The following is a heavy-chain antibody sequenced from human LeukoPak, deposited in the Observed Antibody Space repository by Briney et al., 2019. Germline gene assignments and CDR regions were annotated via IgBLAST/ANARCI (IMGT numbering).Heavy chain of an antibody. D-gene: IGHD6-19*01. Sequence: GGSLRLSCAASGFRFSSYAMSWVRQAPGKGLEWVSAISGSGVSTYYADSVKGRFTVSGDNSKNTLYLQMNSLRAEDTAVYYCAREAVAGGDFDYWGQGTLVTVSS. CDR3: AREAVAGGDFDY. CDR1: GFRFSSYA. CDR2: ISGSGVST. J-gene: IGHJ4*02. V-gene: IGHV3-23*01.